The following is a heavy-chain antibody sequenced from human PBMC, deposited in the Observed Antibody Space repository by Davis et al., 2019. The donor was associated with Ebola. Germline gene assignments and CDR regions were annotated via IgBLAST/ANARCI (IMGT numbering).Heavy chain of an antibody. Sequence: GGSLRLSCAASGFTFSDHYMSWIRQAPGKGLEWVSKISSKSTRTEYADSVRGRFTISRDNAKNLVILEMNSLRAEDTAVYYCAREGFYFYGLDVWGQGTTVTVSS. D-gene: IGHD2/OR15-2a*01. J-gene: IGHJ6*02. V-gene: IGHV3-11*06. CDR2: ISSKSTRT. CDR1: GFTFSDHY. CDR3: AREGFYFYGLDV.